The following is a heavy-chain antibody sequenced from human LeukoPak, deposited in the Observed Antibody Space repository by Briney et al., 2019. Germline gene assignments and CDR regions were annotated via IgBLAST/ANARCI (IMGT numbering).Heavy chain of an antibody. Sequence: GGSLRLSCAASGFTFSSYAMSWVRQAPGKGLEWVSAISGSGGSTYYADSVKGRFTISRDNSKNTLYLQMNSLRAEDTAVYYCAKDEYSGGWTENPPFDYWGQGTLVTVSS. V-gene: IGHV3-23*01. CDR2: ISGSGGST. CDR1: GFTFSSYA. D-gene: IGHD6-19*01. J-gene: IGHJ4*02. CDR3: AKDEYSGGWTENPPFDY.